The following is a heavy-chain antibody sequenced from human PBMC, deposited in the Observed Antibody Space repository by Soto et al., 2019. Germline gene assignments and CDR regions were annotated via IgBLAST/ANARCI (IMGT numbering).Heavy chain of an antibody. J-gene: IGHJ4*02. CDR1: GFTFSSYG. V-gene: IGHV3-30*18. D-gene: IGHD6-19*01. CDR3: AKAGYSSGRSFDY. Sequence: QVQLVESGGGVVQPGRSLRLSCAASGFTFSSYGMHWVRQAPGKGLEWVAVISYDGSNKYYADSVKGRFTISRDNSKNTLYLQMNNLGAEDTAVYYCAKAGYSSGRSFDYWGQGTLVTVSS. CDR2: ISYDGSNK.